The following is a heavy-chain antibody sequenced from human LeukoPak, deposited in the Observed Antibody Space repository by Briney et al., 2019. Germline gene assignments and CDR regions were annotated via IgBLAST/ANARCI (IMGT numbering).Heavy chain of an antibody. Sequence: GGSLRLSCAASGFTVSSNYMSWVRQAPGKGLEWVSVIYSGGSTYYADSVKGGFTISRDNSKNTLYLQMNSLRAEDTAVYYCARAISRGTSWFDPWGQGTLVTVSS. CDR3: ARAISRGTSWFDP. CDR2: IYSGGST. CDR1: GFTVSSNY. V-gene: IGHV3-66*01. J-gene: IGHJ5*02. D-gene: IGHD1/OR15-1a*01.